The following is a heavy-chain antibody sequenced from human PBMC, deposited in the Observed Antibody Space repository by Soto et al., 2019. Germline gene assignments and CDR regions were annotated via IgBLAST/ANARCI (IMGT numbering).Heavy chain of an antibody. CDR2: IYHSGST. CDR1: GGSISRGGYS. D-gene: IGHD3-10*01. Sequence: PSETLSLTCAVSGGSISRGGYSCSWIRQPPGKGLEWIGCIYHSGSTYYNPSLKSRVTISVDRSKNQFSLKLSSVTAADTAVYYCARGITMVRGVTLNYYYYYGMDVWGQGTTVTVS. J-gene: IGHJ6*02. CDR3: ARGITMVRGVTLNYYYYYGMDV. V-gene: IGHV4-30-2*01.